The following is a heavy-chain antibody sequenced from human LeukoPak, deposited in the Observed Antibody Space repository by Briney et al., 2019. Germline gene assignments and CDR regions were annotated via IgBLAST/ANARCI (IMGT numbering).Heavy chain of an antibody. Sequence: GGSLRLSCAASGFTFSSYGMHWVRQAPGKGLEWVAFIRYDGSNKYYADSVKGRFTISRDNSKNTLYLQMNSLRAEDTAVYYCARDPSRDGYNLGYWGQGTLVTVSS. V-gene: IGHV3-30*02. CDR1: GFTFSSYG. CDR3: ARDPSRDGYNLGY. CDR2: IRYDGSNK. D-gene: IGHD5-24*01. J-gene: IGHJ4*02.